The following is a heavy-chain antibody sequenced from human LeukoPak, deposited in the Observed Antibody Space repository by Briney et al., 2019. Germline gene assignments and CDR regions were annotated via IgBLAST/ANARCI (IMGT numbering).Heavy chain of an antibody. CDR3: AREVYEDYYYYYMDV. J-gene: IGHJ6*03. CDR1: GFTFSSYA. CDR2: ISYDGSNK. Sequence: PGGSLRLSCAASGFTFSSYAMHWVRQAPGKGLEWVAVISYDGSNKYYADSVKGRFTISRDNSKNTLYLQMNSLRAEDMAVYYCAREVYEDYYYYYMDVWGKGTTVTVSS. D-gene: IGHD2-8*01. V-gene: IGHV3-30*04.